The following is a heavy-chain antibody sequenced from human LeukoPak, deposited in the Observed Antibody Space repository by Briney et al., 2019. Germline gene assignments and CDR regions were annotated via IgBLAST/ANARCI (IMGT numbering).Heavy chain of an antibody. CDR1: GGSISSGDYY. J-gene: IGHJ4*02. Sequence: SQTLSLTCTVSGGSISSGDYYWSWTRQPPGKGLEWIGYIYYSGSTYYNPSLKSRVTISVDTSKNQFSLKLSSVTAADTAVYYCARDTLKGGLDYWGQGTLVTVSS. CDR2: IYYSGST. D-gene: IGHD2-2*02. V-gene: IGHV4-30-4*08. CDR3: ARDTLKGGLDY.